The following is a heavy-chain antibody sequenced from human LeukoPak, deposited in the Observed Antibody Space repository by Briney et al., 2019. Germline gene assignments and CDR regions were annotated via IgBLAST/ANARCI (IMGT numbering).Heavy chain of an antibody. Sequence: GGSLGLSCAASGFTFSSYAMRWVRQAPGKGLEWVSAISGSGGNTYYADSVKGRFTISRDNSKNTLYLQMNSLRAEDTAVYYCAKDRYGYYGMDVWGQGTTVTVS. CDR3: AKDRYGYYGMDV. J-gene: IGHJ6*02. V-gene: IGHV3-23*01. D-gene: IGHD4-17*01. CDR1: GFTFSSYA. CDR2: ISGSGGNT.